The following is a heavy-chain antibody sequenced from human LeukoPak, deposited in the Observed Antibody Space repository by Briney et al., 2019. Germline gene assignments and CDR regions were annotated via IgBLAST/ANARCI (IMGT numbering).Heavy chain of an antibody. J-gene: IGHJ3*02. V-gene: IGHV1-69*06. CDR2: IIPIFGTA. Sequence: SVKVSCKASGGTFSSYAISWVRQAPGQGLEWMGGIIPIFGTANYAQKFQGRVTITADKSTSTAYMELSSLRSEDTAVYYCARDRYCSGSSCYSTRGDAFDIWGQGTMVTVSS. D-gene: IGHD2-15*01. CDR3: ARDRYCSGSSCYSTRGDAFDI. CDR1: GGTFSSYA.